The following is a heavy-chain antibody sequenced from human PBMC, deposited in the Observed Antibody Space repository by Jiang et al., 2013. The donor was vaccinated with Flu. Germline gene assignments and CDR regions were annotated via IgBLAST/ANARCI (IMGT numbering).Heavy chain of an antibody. CDR1: GFSLSTRGMC. V-gene: IGHV2-70*01. J-gene: IGHJ5*02. CDR3: ARIRRGSYYEKWFDP. Sequence: TFSGFSLSTRGMCVSWIRQPPGKALEWLALIDWGDDKYYSPSLKTRLTISKDTSKNQVVLTMTNVDPVDTATYYCARIRRGSYYEKWFDPWGQGTLVTVSS. CDR2: IDWGDDK. D-gene: IGHD1-26*01.